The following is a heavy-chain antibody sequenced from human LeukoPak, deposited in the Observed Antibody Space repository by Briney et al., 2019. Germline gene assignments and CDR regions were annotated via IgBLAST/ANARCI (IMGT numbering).Heavy chain of an antibody. Sequence: ASVKVSCKASGYTFTSYAMHWVRQAPGQRLEWMGWINAGNGNTKYSQKFQGGVTITRDTSASTAYMELSSLRSEDTAVYYCARLEYSSGWYYFDYWGQGTLVTVSS. CDR2: INAGNGNT. J-gene: IGHJ4*02. D-gene: IGHD6-19*01. CDR1: GYTFTSYA. V-gene: IGHV1-3*01. CDR3: ARLEYSSGWYYFDY.